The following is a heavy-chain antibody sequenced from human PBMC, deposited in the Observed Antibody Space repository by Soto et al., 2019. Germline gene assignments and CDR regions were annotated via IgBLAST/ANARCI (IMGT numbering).Heavy chain of an antibody. Sequence: GASVKVSCKASGGTFSSYAISWGRQAPGQRLERMGGIIPIFGTANYAQKFQGRVTITADESTSTAYMELSSLRSEDTAVYYCAREARNYGSGSYYTPNYFDYWGQGTLVTVSS. CDR1: GGTFSSYA. D-gene: IGHD3-10*01. CDR3: AREARNYGSGSYYTPNYFDY. J-gene: IGHJ4*02. V-gene: IGHV1-69*13. CDR2: IIPIFGTA.